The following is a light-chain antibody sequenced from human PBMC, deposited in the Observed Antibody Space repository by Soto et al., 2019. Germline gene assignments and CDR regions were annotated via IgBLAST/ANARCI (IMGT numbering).Light chain of an antibody. CDR3: MQGTRWPWT. J-gene: IGKJ1*01. Sequence: DVVMTQSPLSLPVTLGQPASISCRSSQSLMHSDGNTYLNWFQQRPGQSPRRLIYEVSDRDSGVPDRFSGSGSCTDFTLKISRVEAEDVGVYYCMQGTRWPWTFGQGTEVEIK. V-gene: IGKV2-30*02. CDR1: QSLMHSDGNTY. CDR2: EVS.